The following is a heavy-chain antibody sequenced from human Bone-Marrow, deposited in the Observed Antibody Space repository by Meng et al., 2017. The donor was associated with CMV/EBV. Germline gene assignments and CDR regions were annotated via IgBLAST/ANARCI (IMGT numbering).Heavy chain of an antibody. CDR2: ISGSGGDT. V-gene: IGHV3-23*01. D-gene: IGHD1-26*01. CDR3: ANLRSAVGATRDDY. J-gene: IGHJ4*02. Sequence: GGSLRLSCAASGFTFSSYVMSWVRQAPGKGLEWVSTISGSGGDTYYADSVKGRFTISRDNSKNTLYLQMNSLRAEDTAVYYCANLRSAVGATRDDYWGQGNLVTVSS. CDR1: GFTFSSYV.